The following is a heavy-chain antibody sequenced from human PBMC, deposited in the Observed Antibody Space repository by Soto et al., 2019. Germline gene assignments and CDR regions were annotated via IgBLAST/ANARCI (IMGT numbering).Heavy chain of an antibody. CDR3: AKEGYDFWSGYYTAPGMFWLDY. V-gene: IGHV3-23*01. J-gene: IGHJ4*02. CDR2: ISGSGGST. Sequence: GGSLRLSCAASGFTFSSYAMSWVRQAPGKGLEWVSAISGSGGSTYYADSVKGRFTISRDNSKNTPYLQMNSLRAEDTAVYYCAKEGYDFWSGYYTAPGMFWLDYWGQGTLVTVSS. D-gene: IGHD3-3*01. CDR1: GFTFSSYA.